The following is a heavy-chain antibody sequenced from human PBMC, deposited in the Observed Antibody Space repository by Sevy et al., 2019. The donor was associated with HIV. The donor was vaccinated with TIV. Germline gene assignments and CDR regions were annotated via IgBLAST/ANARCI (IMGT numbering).Heavy chain of an antibody. CDR1: GGTSINYA. V-gene: IGHV1-69*13. J-gene: IGHJ6*02. D-gene: IGHD3-22*01. CDR3: ASSYFDSSGYSPLFYYGMDV. CDR2: FIPMFDTT. Sequence: ASVKVSCKASGGTSINYAVTWVRQAPGQGLEWMGGFIPMFDTTNSAQKFQGRVTLTADGSTSTAYMELSSLRSEDTAVYYCASSYFDSSGYSPLFYYGMDVWGQGTTVTVSS.